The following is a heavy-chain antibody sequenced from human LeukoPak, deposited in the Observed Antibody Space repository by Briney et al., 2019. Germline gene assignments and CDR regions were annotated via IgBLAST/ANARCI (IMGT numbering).Heavy chain of an antibody. Sequence: PGGSLRLSCAASGFTFSSYEMNWVRQAPRKGLEWVSAISGSGGSTYYADSVKGRFTISRDNSKNTLYLQMNSLRAEDTAVYYCASRPRGSGSYYTDYWGQGTLVTVSS. CDR2: ISGSGGST. CDR1: GFTFSSYE. V-gene: IGHV3-23*01. CDR3: ASRPRGSGSYYTDY. D-gene: IGHD3-10*01. J-gene: IGHJ4*02.